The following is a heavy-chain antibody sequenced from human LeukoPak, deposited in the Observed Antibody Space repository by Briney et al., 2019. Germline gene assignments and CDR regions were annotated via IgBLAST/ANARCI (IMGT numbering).Heavy chain of an antibody. V-gene: IGHV4-4*07. D-gene: IGHD1-26*01. CDR2: IYSSGST. CDR3: ARGTQWELHWFDP. J-gene: IGHJ5*02. Sequence: SETLSLTCTVSGGSISDYYWSWIRQPAGKGLEWIGRIYSSGSTNYNPSLKSRLTMSVDTSKSHFSLKLISVTAADTAVYYCARGTQWELHWFDPWGQGTLVTVSS. CDR1: GGSISDYY.